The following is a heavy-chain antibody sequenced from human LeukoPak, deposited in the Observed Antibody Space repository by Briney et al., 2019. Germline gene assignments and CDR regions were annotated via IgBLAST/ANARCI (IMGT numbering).Heavy chain of an antibody. J-gene: IGHJ5*02. CDR2: IKQDGSEK. CDR1: GFTFSSYW. CDR3: ARLTVLAAAGPLGLDP. Sequence: PGGSLRLSCAASGFTFSSYWMSWVRQAPGKGLEWVANIKQDGSEKYYVDSVKGRFTISRDNAKNSLYLQMNSLRAEDTAVYYCARLTVLAAAGPLGLDPWGQGTLVTVSS. V-gene: IGHV3-7*01. D-gene: IGHD6-13*01.